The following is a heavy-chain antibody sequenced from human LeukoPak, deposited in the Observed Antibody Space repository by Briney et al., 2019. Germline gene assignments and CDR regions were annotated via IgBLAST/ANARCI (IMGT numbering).Heavy chain of an antibody. D-gene: IGHD4-17*01. CDR3: GRGFVGTVTYDI. CDR1: GYTLTDYY. V-gene: IGHV1-2*02. J-gene: IGHJ3*02. Sequence: GASVKVSCKAFGYTLTDYYIHWVRQAPGQGLEWMGWINPNSGGTNYLQKFQGRVTMTRDTSINTAYMELNRLTSDDTAVYFCGRGFVGTVTYDIWGQGTMVTVSS. CDR2: INPNSGGT.